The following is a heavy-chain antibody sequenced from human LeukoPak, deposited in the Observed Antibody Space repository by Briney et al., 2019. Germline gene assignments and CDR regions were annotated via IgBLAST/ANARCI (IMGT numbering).Heavy chain of an antibody. CDR1: GFTFSSYG. Sequence: GGSLRLSCAASGFTFSSYGMSWVRQAPGKGLEWVANIKQDGSEKYYVDSVKGRFTISRDNAKNSLYLQMNSLRAEDTAVYYCASSEWIQLWRYDYWGQGTLVTVSS. V-gene: IGHV3-7*01. CDR2: IKQDGSEK. D-gene: IGHD5-18*01. CDR3: ASSEWIQLWRYDY. J-gene: IGHJ4*02.